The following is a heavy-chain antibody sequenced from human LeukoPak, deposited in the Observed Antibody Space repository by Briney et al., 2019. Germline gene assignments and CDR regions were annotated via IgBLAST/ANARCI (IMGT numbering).Heavy chain of an antibody. CDR2: ISTYNGDT. CDR1: GYTFTNYD. J-gene: IGHJ4*02. D-gene: IGHD6-6*01. CDR3: ARDLYSSSSGGDY. Sequence: ASVEVSCKASGYTFTNYDISWVRQAPGQGLEWMGWISTYNGDTNYAQKLQGRVSMTTDTSTSTAYMELGNLTSDDTAVYYCARDLYSSSSGGDYWGQGTLVTVSS. V-gene: IGHV1-18*01.